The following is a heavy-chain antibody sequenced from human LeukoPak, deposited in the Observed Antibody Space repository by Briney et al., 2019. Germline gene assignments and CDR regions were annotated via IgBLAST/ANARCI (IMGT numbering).Heavy chain of an antibody. Sequence: GGSLRLSCAASGFTFSSYAMSWVRQAPGKGLEWVSTISGSGGSTYYADSVKGRFTISRENSKNTLYLQMNSLRAEDTAVYYCAKPSLLSFLSSSFDYWGQGTLVTVCS. J-gene: IGHJ4*02. V-gene: IGHV3-23*01. CDR1: GFTFSSYA. CDR2: ISGSGGST. D-gene: IGHD3-16*02. CDR3: AKPSLLSFLSSSFDY.